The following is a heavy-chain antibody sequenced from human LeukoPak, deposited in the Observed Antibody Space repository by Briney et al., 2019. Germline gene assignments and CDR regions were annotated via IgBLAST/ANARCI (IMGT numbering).Heavy chain of an antibody. Sequence: SETLSLTCTVSGGSISPYYWSWIRQPPATGLEWIGYIYYSGSTNYNPSLKSRVTISLDTSKNQVSLKLTSVTAADTAVYYCARGFPLDYYDSSGYYRDYWGQGTLVTVSS. V-gene: IGHV4-59*12. CDR2: IYYSGST. D-gene: IGHD3-22*01. J-gene: IGHJ4*02. CDR1: GGSISPYY. CDR3: ARGFPLDYYDSSGYYRDY.